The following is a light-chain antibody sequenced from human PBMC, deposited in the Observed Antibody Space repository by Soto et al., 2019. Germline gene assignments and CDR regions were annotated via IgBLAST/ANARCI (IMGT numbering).Light chain of an antibody. CDR2: KAS. J-gene: IGKJ1*01. CDR3: QQYNSYWT. CDR1: QSISSW. V-gene: IGKV1-5*03. Sequence: DIQMTQSPSTLSASVGDRVTITCRASQSISSWLAWYQQKPGKAPKHLIYKASSLESGVPARFSGSGSGTEFTLTISSLQADDFATCYCQQYNSYWTFGQGTKVEIK.